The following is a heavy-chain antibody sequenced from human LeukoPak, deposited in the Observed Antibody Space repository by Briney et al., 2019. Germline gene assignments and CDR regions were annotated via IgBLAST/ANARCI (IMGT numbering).Heavy chain of an antibody. V-gene: IGHV3-7*01. CDR1: GFTFSTYK. CDR3: ARDRCSSTSCFYDY. Sequence: GGSLRLSCAASGFTFSTYKMTWVRQAPGKGLEWVANIKQDGSEQYYVDSVKGRFTISRDNAKNSLYLQMNSLRVEDTAVYYCARDRCSSTSCFYDYWGQGTLVTVSS. D-gene: IGHD2-2*01. CDR2: IKQDGSEQ. J-gene: IGHJ4*02.